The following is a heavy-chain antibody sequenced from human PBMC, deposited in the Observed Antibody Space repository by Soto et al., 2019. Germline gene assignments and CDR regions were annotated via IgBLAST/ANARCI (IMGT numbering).Heavy chain of an antibody. Sequence: SETLSLTCTVSGGSMSPYYWGWIRQAPGEGLEWIAYVYYSGSTHYNPSLKSRVTISVDTSKNQFSLKLSSVTAADTAVYYCARRWGFTFDFWGQGTLVTVSS. J-gene: IGHJ4*02. D-gene: IGHD1-26*01. CDR3: ARRWGFTFDF. CDR2: VYYSGST. V-gene: IGHV4-59*08. CDR1: GGSMSPYY.